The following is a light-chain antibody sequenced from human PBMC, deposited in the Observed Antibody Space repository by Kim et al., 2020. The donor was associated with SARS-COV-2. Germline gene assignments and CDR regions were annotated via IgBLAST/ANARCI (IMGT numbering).Light chain of an antibody. CDR3: QQSYSTPIT. Sequence: ASVGDRCTITCRASQSISSYLNGYQQKPGKAPELLIYAASSLQSGVPSRFSGSGSGTDFTLTISSLQPEDFATYYCQQSYSTPITFGQGTRLEIK. J-gene: IGKJ5*01. CDR2: AAS. V-gene: IGKV1-39*01. CDR1: QSISSY.